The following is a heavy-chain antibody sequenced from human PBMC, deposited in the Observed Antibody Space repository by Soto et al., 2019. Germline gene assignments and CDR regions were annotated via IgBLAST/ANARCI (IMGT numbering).Heavy chain of an antibody. V-gene: IGHV3-23*01. J-gene: IGHJ4*02. Sequence: EVQLLESGGGLVQPGGSLRLSCAASVFTFSNYAMSWVRQAPGKGLEWVSVISNNGGSTYYADSVKGRFTISRDNSKNTLYLQMNSLRAEDTAVYYCAKDESAGYYYFDYWGQGTLVTVSS. CDR1: VFTFSNYA. CDR3: AKDESAGYYYFDY. D-gene: IGHD3-9*01. CDR2: ISNNGGST.